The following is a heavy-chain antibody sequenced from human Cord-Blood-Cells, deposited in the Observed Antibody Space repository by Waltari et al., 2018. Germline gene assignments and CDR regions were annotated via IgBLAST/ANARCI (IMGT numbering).Heavy chain of an antibody. Sequence: QVQLVQSGAGVTKPGASVKVSCKASGYTFPSYDINWVRKATGQGLEWMGWMNPNSGNTGYAQKFQGRVTITRNTSISTAYMELSSLRSEDTAVYYCARARLDSDAFDIWGQGTMVTVSS. CDR1: GYTFPSYD. V-gene: IGHV1-8*03. CDR2: MNPNSGNT. J-gene: IGHJ3*02. CDR3: ARARLDSDAFDI.